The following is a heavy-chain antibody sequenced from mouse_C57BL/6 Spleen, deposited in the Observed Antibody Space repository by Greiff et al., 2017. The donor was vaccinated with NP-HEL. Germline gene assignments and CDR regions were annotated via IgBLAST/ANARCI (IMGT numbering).Heavy chain of an antibody. CDR1: GYTFTNYW. Sequence: QVQLQQSGAELVRPGTSVKMSCKASGYTFTNYWIGWAKQRPGHGLEWIGDIYPGGGYTNYNEKFKGQATLTADKSSSTAYMQFSSLTSEDSAIDYSARSEWDEGYYAMDYWGHGTSVTVSS. CDR3: ARSEWDEGYYAMDY. J-gene: IGHJ4*01. D-gene: IGHD4-1*01. V-gene: IGHV1-63*01. CDR2: IYPGGGYT.